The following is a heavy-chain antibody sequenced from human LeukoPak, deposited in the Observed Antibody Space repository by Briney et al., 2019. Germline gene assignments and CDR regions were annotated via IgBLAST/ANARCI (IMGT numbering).Heavy chain of an antibody. Sequence: PGGSLRLSCAASGFTFSSYGMHWVRQAPGKGLEWVAFIRYDGSNKYYADSVKGRFTISRDNSKNTLYLQMNSLRAEDTAVCYCAKDLHHSIVVVPAALDYWGQGTLVTVSS. CDR2: IRYDGSNK. CDR1: GFTFSSYG. J-gene: IGHJ4*02. CDR3: AKDLHHSIVVVPAALDY. D-gene: IGHD2-2*01. V-gene: IGHV3-30*02.